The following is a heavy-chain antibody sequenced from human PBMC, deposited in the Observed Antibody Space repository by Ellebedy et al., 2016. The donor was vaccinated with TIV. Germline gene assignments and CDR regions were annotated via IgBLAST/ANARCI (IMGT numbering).Heavy chain of an antibody. CDR2: LSGSAGST. CDR1: GFTFSSYA. D-gene: IGHD3-16*01. J-gene: IGHJ4*02. V-gene: IGHV3-23*01. CDR3: AKSRAGDLFDS. Sequence: GESLKISCAASGFTFSSYALSWVRQVPGKGLEWVSSLSGSAGSTYYADSVKGRFTISRDNSKKTLYLRMNSLRAEDTAVYYCAKSRAGDLFDSWGQGTLVTVSS.